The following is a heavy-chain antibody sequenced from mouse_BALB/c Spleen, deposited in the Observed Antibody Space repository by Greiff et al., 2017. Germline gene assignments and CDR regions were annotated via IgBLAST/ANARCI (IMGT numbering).Heavy chain of an antibody. V-gene: IGHV5-6-5*01. CDR2: ISSGGST. Sequence: EVQRVESGGGLVKPGGSLKLSCAASGFTFSSYAMSWVRQTPEKRLEWVASISSGGSTYYPDSVMGRFTISRDNARNILYLQMSSLRSEDTAMYYCARECAYWGQGTLVTVSA. J-gene: IGHJ3*01. CDR1: GFTFSSYA. CDR3: ARECAY.